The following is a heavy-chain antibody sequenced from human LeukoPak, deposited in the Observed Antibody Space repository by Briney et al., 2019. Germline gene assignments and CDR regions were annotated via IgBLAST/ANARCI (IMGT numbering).Heavy chain of an antibody. CDR3: AKDIAGIAVAGFDY. D-gene: IGHD6-19*01. J-gene: IGHJ4*02. Sequence: PGGSLRLSCAASGFTFDDYAMHWVRQAPGKGLEWVSGISWNSGSIGYADPVKGRFTISRDNAKNSLYPQMNSLRAEDTALYYCAKDIAGIAVAGFDYWGQGTLVTVSS. CDR2: ISWNSGSI. CDR1: GFTFDDYA. V-gene: IGHV3-9*01.